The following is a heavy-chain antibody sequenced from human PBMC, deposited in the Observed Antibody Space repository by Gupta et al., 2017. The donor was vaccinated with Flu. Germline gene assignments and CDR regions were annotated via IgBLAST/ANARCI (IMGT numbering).Heavy chain of an antibody. V-gene: IGHV5-51*01. D-gene: IGHD2-21*02. J-gene: IGHJ4*02. CDR3: ARHGGGGDFHFDS. CDR1: GYSFRNYW. CDR2: SSPGDSQT. Sequence: EVQLVQSGTEVKKPGESLKISCTTSGYSFRNYWIGWVRQMPGKGLEWMGISSPGDSQTKYSPSPQGQVPISAETATSTASLYWNSLQASDSAIYFCARHGGGGDFHFDSWGQGTLVTVSS.